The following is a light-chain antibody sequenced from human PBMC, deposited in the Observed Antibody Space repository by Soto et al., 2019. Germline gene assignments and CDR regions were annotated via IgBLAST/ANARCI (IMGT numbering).Light chain of an antibody. V-gene: IGKV3-11*01. CDR3: QQRSNWSWT. J-gene: IGKJ1*01. Sequence: EIVLTQSPATLPLSPGERATLSCRASQSVSSYLAWYQQKPGQDPRLLIYDASNRATGIPARFSGSGSGTDFTLTISSLEPEDFAVYYCQQRSNWSWTFGQGTKVEIK. CDR2: DAS. CDR1: QSVSSY.